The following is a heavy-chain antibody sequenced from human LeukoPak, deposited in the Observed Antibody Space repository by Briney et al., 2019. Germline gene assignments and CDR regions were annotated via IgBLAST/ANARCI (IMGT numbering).Heavy chain of an antibody. J-gene: IGHJ4*02. CDR1: GSSISSYY. CDR3: ASYSSSWYYFDY. D-gene: IGHD6-13*01. Sequence: PSETLSLTCTVSGSSISSYYWSGIRQPPGKGLEWIGYIYYSGSTNYNPSLKSRVTISVDTSKNQFSLKLSSVTAADTAVYYCASYSSSWYYFDYWGQGTLVTVSS. V-gene: IGHV4-59*01. CDR2: IYYSGST.